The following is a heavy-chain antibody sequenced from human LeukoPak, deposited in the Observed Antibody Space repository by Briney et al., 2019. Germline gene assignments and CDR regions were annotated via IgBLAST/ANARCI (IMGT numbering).Heavy chain of an antibody. Sequence: GGSLTPACAPSGFTFSIYGMHWARQPPGKGRGWVAFILYDGSNNYYAHSVKGRFTIYKDNSKNTLYLQMNSLRAEGTGVYYCAKVVAGRPFFDYWGQGTLVTVSS. D-gene: IGHD6-19*01. V-gene: IGHV3-30*02. CDR2: ILYDGSNN. CDR3: AKVVAGRPFFDY. CDR1: GFTFSIYG. J-gene: IGHJ4*02.